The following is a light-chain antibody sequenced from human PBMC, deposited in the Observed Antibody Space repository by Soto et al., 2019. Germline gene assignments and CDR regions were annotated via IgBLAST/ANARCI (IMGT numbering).Light chain of an antibody. Sequence: QSVLTQPPSVSGAPGQRVTISCTGSSSNIGAGYDVHWYQHRPGTAPKLLIYGNSNRPSGVPDRFSGSKSGTSASLAITGLQAEDEADYYCQSYDSSRSVVFGGGTKLTVL. J-gene: IGLJ2*01. CDR2: GNS. V-gene: IGLV1-40*01. CDR3: QSYDSSRSVV. CDR1: SSNIGAGYD.